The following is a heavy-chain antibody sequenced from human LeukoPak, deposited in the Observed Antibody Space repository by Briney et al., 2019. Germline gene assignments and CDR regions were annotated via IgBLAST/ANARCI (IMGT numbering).Heavy chain of an antibody. CDR3: ARRSHGYTLDY. D-gene: IGHD5-12*01. J-gene: IGHJ4*02. V-gene: IGHV4-59*08. CDR1: GGSISSYY. CDR2: IYYSGST. Sequence: PSETLSLTCTVSGGSISSYYWSWLRQPPGKGLEWIGYIYYSGSTNYNPSLKSRVTISVDTSKNQFSLKLSSVTAADTAVYYCARRSHGYTLDYWGQGTLVTVSS.